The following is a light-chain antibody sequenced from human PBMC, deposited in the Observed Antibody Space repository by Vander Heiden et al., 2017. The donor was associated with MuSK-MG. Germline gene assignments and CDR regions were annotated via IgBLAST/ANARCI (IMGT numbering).Light chain of an antibody. CDR1: QSVSSSY. CDR3: QQYGSSPPT. Sequence: EIVLTPTLGSLSLSPGVRAPLSCRASQSVSSSYLAWYQQKPGQAPRLLIYGASSRATGIPDRFSGSGSGTDFTLTISRLEPEDFAVYHCQQYGSSPPTFGQGTKVEIK. CDR2: GAS. J-gene: IGKJ4*01. V-gene: IGKV3-20*01.